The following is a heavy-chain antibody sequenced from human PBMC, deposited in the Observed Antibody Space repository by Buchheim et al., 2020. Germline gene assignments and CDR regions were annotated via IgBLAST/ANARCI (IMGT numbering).Heavy chain of an antibody. CDR1: GFTFSSYA. CDR3: ARVRVSALDY. CDR2: ISYDGSNK. Sequence: QVQLVESGGGVVQPGRSLRLSCAASGFTFSSYAMYWVRQAPGKGLEWVAVISYDGSNKYYADSVKGRFTISRDNSNNTLYLQMNSLRAEDTAVYYCARVRVSALDYWGQGTL. D-gene: IGHD4/OR15-4a*01. V-gene: IGHV3-30-3*01. J-gene: IGHJ4*02.